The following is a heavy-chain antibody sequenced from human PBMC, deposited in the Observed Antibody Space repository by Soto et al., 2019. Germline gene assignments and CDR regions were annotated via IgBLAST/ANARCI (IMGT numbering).Heavy chain of an antibody. D-gene: IGHD4-4*01. CDR2: ISGGGSNT. J-gene: IGHJ4*02. CDR3: AKDSNKYSSSLRGRYFDY. CDR1: GFPFSSYV. Sequence: GSLRLSCAASGFPFSSYVMSWVRQAPGKGLEWVSGISGGGSNTFYADYVKGRFTISRDNSKNTLLLQMNSLGAEDTAVYYCAKDSNKYSSSLRGRYFDYWGQGIGVTVSS. V-gene: IGHV3-23*01.